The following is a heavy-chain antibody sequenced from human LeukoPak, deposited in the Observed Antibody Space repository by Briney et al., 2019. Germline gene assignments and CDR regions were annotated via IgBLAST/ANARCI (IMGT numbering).Heavy chain of an antibody. V-gene: IGHV3-21*01. CDR3: ARDMSSGWYSNFDY. CDR2: ISSSYSTYI. J-gene: IGHJ4*02. CDR1: GFTFSTYS. Sequence: GGSLRLSCAASGFTFSTYSMNWVRQAPGKGLEWVSSISSSYSTYIYYADSLKGRFTIPRDNAKNSLYLQMNSLRVEDTAVYYCARDMSSGWYSNFDYWGQGTLVTVSS. D-gene: IGHD6-19*01.